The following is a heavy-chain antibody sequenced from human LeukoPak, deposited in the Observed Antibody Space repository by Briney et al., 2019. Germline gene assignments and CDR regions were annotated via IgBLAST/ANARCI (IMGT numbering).Heavy chain of an antibody. J-gene: IGHJ6*03. CDR3: AKDGGGYYYMDV. CDR1: GFTFSNYW. CDR2: IKTDGSEK. D-gene: IGHD3-16*01. Sequence: GGSLRLSCEGSGFTFSNYWMGWVRQAPGKGLQWVANIKTDGSEKYYVDSVKGRFTISRDNAKNSLYLQMNSLRAEDTAVYYCAKDGGGYYYMDVWGKGTTVTVSS. V-gene: IGHV3-7*01.